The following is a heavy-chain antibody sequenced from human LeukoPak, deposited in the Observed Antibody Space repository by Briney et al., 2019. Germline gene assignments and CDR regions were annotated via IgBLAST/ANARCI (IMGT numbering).Heavy chain of an antibody. CDR2: IYPGDSDT. V-gene: IGHV5-51*01. J-gene: IGHJ6*02. D-gene: IGHD5-18*01. CDR1: GYRFTNYW. Sequence: GESLKISCKGSGYRFTNYWIGWVRQMPGKGPEWMGIIYPGDSDTRYSPSFQGQVTISADKSISTAYLQWSGLKASDTAMYYCARHLPDTVPHGMDVWGQGTTVTVSS. CDR3: ARHLPDTVPHGMDV.